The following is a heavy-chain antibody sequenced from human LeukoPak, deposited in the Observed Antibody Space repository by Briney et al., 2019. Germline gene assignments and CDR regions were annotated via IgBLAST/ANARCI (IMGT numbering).Heavy chain of an antibody. CDR3: ARAEFLEWWIDY. J-gene: IGHJ4*02. V-gene: IGHV1-2*02. CDR1: GYTFTGFY. D-gene: IGHD3-3*01. CDR2: INPNSGGT. Sequence: ASVKVSCKASGYTFTGFYMHWVRQAPGQGLEWMGWINPNSGGTDYAQKFQGRVTMTRNTSISTAYMELSSLRSEDTAVYYCARAEFLEWWIDYWGQGTLVTVSS.